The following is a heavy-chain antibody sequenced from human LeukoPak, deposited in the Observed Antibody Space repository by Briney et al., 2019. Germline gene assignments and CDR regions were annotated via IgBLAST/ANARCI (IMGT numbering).Heavy chain of an antibody. CDR3: ARANSGSYYYYYYYMDV. J-gene: IGHJ6*03. Sequence: ASVKVSCKASGYTFTSYGISWVRQAPGQGLEWMGWISAYNGNTNYAQKLQGRVTMTTDTCTSTAYMELRSLRSDDTAVYYCARANSGSYYYYYYYMDVWGKGTTVTVSS. V-gene: IGHV1-18*01. CDR2: ISAYNGNT. CDR1: GYTFTSYG. D-gene: IGHD1-26*01.